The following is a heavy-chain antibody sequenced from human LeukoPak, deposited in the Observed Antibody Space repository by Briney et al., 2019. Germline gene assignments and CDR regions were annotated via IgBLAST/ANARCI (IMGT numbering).Heavy chain of an antibody. D-gene: IGHD4-23*01. CDR2: IRYDGSNK. J-gene: IGHJ4*02. CDR3: ARGSVVIFEY. V-gene: IGHV3-30*02. CDR1: GFTFSSYG. Sequence: GGSLRLSCAASGFTFSSYGMHWVRQAPGKGLEWVAFIRYDGSNKYYADPVKGRFTISRDNSKNTLYLQMNSLRAEDTAVYYCARGSVVIFEYWGQGTLVTVSS.